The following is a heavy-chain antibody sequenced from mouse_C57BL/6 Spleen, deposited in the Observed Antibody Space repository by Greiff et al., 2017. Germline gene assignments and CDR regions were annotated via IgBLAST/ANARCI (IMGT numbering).Heavy chain of an antibody. V-gene: IGHV1-20*01. D-gene: IGHD3-1*01. Sequence: VHVKQSGPELVKPGDSVKISCKASGYSFTGYFMNWVMQSHGKSLEWIGRINPYNGDTFYNQKFKGKATLTVDKSSSTAHMELRSLTSEDSAVYYCARSGTDFDYWGQGTTLTVSS. CDR2: INPYNGDT. J-gene: IGHJ2*01. CDR1: GYSFTGYF. CDR3: ARSGTDFDY.